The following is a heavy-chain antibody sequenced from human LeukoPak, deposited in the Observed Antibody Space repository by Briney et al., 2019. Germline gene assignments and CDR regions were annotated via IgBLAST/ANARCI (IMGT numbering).Heavy chain of an antibody. D-gene: IGHD1-20*01. J-gene: IGHJ3*02. CDR1: GFTFSSHA. CDR3: ARDDYNWNVDAFEI. CDR2: ISSDGSYK. V-gene: IGHV3-30*04. Sequence: GGSLRLSCAASGFTFSSHALHWVRQAPGKGLEWVAVISSDGSYKYYADSVKGRFTISRDNSKNTLYLQMNSLRAEDTAVYYCARDDYNWNVDAFEIWGQGSMVTVSS.